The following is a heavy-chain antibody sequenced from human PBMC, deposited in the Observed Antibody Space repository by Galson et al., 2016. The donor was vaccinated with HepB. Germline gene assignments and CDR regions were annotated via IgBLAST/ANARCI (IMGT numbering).Heavy chain of an antibody. J-gene: IGHJ4*02. CDR2: ISSSSSYT. CDR1: GFTFSDYY. V-gene: IGHV3-11*06. CDR3: ARAQTTVVTYIDN. D-gene: IGHD4-23*01. Sequence: SLRLSCAASGFTFSDYYMSWIRQASGKGLEWVSYISSSSSYTNYAESVKGRFTISRDNAKNSLYLQMNSLRAEDTAVYYCARAQTTVVTYIDNWGQGTLVTVSS.